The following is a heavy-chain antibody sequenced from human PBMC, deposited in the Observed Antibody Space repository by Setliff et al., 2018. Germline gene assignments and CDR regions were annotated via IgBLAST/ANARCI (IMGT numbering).Heavy chain of an antibody. Sequence: SETLSLTCTVSGGSVSNTYYYWSWIRQPAGQGLEWIGQIYTSWSTNYNPSLKSRVTISVDTSKNQFSLKLSSVTAADTAVYYCARMSGLQYMDVWGKGTTVTVSS. CDR2: IYTSWST. CDR3: ARMSGLQYMDV. CDR1: GGSVSNTYYY. D-gene: IGHD6-25*01. V-gene: IGHV4-61*09. J-gene: IGHJ6*03.